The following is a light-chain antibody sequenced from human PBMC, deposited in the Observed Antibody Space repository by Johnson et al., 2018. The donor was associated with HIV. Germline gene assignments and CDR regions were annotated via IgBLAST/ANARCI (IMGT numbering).Light chain of an antibody. CDR3: GTWDTSLSPGGV. CDR2: ENT. Sequence: QSVLTQPPSVSAAPGQKVTISCSGSSSNIGNNYVSWYQQLPGTAPKLLIYENTKRPSGIPDRFSGSKSGTSATLGITGLQTGHEADYYCGTWDTSLSPGGVFGTLTKVTV. V-gene: IGLV1-51*02. J-gene: IGLJ1*01. CDR1: SSNIGNNY.